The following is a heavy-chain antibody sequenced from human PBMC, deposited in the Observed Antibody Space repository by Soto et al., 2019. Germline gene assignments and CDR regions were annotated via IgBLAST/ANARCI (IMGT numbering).Heavy chain of an antibody. CDR1: GFTFSSYA. Sequence: GGSLRLSCAASGFTFSSYAMSWVRQAPGKGLEWVSAISGSGGSTYYADSVKGRFTISRDNSKNTLYLQMNSLRAEDTAVYYCPKVGVVVRIPMDGWVQGTTVTVSS. CDR2: ISGSGGST. J-gene: IGHJ6*02. D-gene: IGHD2-21*01. V-gene: IGHV3-23*01. CDR3: PKVGVVVRIPMDG.